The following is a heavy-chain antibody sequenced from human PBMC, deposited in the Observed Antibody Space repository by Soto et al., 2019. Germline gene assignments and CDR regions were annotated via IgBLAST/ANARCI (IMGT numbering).Heavy chain of an antibody. V-gene: IGHV3-23*01. CDR2: ISGSGGST. CDR3: AYFGLIRGVNY. CDR1: GFTFSSYA. Sequence: GGSLRLSCAASGFTFSSYAMSWVRQAPGKGLEWVSAISGSGGSTYYADSVKGRFTISRDNSKNTLYLQMNSLRAEDTAVYYCAYFGLIRGVNYWGQGTLVTVSS. D-gene: IGHD3-10*01. J-gene: IGHJ4*02.